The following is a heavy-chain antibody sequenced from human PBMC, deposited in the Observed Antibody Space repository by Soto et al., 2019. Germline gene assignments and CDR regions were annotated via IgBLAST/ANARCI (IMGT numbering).Heavy chain of an antibody. Sequence: QVQLVESGGGVVQPGRSLRLSCAASGFTFSSYGMHWVRQAPGKGLEWVAVISYDGSNKYYADSVKGRFTISRDNSKNTLYLQMNSLRAEDTAVYYCAKVSDASWVPAALGGGGYYFDYWGQGTLVTVSS. V-gene: IGHV3-30*18. D-gene: IGHD2-2*01. CDR1: GFTFSSYG. CDR3: AKVSDASWVPAALGGGGYYFDY. J-gene: IGHJ4*02. CDR2: ISYDGSNK.